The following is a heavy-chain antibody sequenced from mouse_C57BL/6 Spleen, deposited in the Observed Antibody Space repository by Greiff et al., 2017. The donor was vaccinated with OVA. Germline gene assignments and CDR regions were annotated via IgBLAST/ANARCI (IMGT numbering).Heavy chain of an antibody. J-gene: IGHJ2*01. CDR3: ARGDYDYGGY. Sequence: EVQLQQSGPELVKPGASVKISCKASGYTFTDYYMNWVKQSHGKSLEWIGDINPNNGGTSYNQKFKGKATLTVDKSSSTAYMELRSLTSEDSAVYYCARGDYDYGGYWGQGTTLTVSS. D-gene: IGHD2-4*01. V-gene: IGHV1-26*01. CDR1: GYTFTDYY. CDR2: INPNNGGT.